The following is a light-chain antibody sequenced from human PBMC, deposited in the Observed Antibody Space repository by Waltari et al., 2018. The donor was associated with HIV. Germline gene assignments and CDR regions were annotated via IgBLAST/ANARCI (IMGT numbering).Light chain of an antibody. CDR2: KDT. V-gene: IGLV3-25*03. J-gene: IGLJ3*02. CDR1: ALPKQY. Sequence: SYELTQPPSVSVSPGQTARLTCSGDALPKQYAYWYQQRPGQAPGLVIYKDTERPSGIPERFSGSSSGTTATLTIIGVQAQDEADYHCQSADSNASLWVFGGGTKLTVL. CDR3: QSADSNASLWV.